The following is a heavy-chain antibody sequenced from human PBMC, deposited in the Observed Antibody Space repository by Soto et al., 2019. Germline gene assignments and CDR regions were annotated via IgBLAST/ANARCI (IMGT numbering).Heavy chain of an antibody. CDR3: ASVAI. D-gene: IGHD5-12*01. CDR1: GFTFSNYW. V-gene: IGHV3-7*01. Sequence: EVQLVESGGGLVQPGGSLRLSCAASGFTFSNYWMSWVRQAPGRGLEGVANLKQDGTEKNYVDSVRGRFTISRDNAKNSLELQRNSLSAEDTAVYYCASVAIWGPGTLVTVSS. CDR2: LKQDGTEK. J-gene: IGHJ4*02.